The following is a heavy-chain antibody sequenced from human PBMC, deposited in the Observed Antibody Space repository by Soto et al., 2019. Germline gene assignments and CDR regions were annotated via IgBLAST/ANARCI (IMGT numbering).Heavy chain of an antibody. CDR2: IIPIFGTA. D-gene: IGHD6-13*01. J-gene: IGHJ3*02. CDR1: GGTFSSYA. Sequence: SVKVSCKASGGTFSSYALSWVRQAPGQGLEWMGGIIPIFGTANYAQKFQGRVTITADESTSTAYMELSSLRSEDTAVYYCARANSSHHAAFDIWGQGTMVTVSS. CDR3: ARANSSHHAAFDI. V-gene: IGHV1-69*13.